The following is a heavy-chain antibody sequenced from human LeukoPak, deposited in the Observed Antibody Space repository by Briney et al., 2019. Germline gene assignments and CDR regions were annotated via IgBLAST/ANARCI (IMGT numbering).Heavy chain of an antibody. V-gene: IGHV1-46*01. CDR1: GYTFTSNY. CDR3: ARDQEGFDY. Sequence: ASVKVSCKASGYTFTSNYIHWVRQAPGQGLEWMGMIYPRDGSTSYAQKFQGRVTVTRGTSTSTVHMELSGLRSEDTAVYYCARDQEGFDYWGQGTLVTVSS. J-gene: IGHJ4*02. CDR2: IYPRDGST.